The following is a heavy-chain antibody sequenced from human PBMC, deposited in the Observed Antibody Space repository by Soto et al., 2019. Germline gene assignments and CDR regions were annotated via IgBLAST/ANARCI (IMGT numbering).Heavy chain of an antibody. V-gene: IGHV1-18*01. D-gene: IGHD3-10*01. CDR2: ISAYNGNT. CDR3: ARDGPMDRAFDI. J-gene: IGHJ3*02. Sequence: ASVKVSCKASGYTFSSYGITWVRQAPGQGLEWMGWISAYNGNTNYAQKLQGRVTMTTDTSTSTAYMELRSLRSDDTAVYYCARDGPMDRAFDIWGQGTMVTVSS. CDR1: GYTFSSYG.